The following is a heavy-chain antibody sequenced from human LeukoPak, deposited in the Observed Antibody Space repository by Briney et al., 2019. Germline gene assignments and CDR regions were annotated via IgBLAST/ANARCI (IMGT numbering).Heavy chain of an antibody. V-gene: IGHV3-23*01. CDR2: VSGSGVTR. CDR1: GFTFSRFA. J-gene: IGHJ4*02. Sequence: GGSLRLSCAASGFTFSRFAMSWVRQAPGKGLEWVSTVSGSGVTRYYADSVKGRFTVSRDNSKNTLYLQMNSLRAEDTAVYSCAKGRGTVRGVTWDYWGQGTLITVSS. CDR3: AKGRGTVRGVTWDY. D-gene: IGHD3-10*01.